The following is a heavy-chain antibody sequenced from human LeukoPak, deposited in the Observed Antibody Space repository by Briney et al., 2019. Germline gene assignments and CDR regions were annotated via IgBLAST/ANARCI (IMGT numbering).Heavy chain of an antibody. CDR3: ARATYYYGSGSYYNYYFDY. J-gene: IGHJ4*02. CDR2: INPNSGGT. CDR1: GYTFTGYY. V-gene: IGHV1-2*02. Sequence: ASVKVSCKASGYTFTGYYMHWVRQAPGQGLEWMGWINPNSGGTNYAQKFQGRVTMTRDTSISTAYMELSRLRSDDTAVYYCARATYYYGSGSYYNYYFDYWGQGTLVTASP. D-gene: IGHD3-10*01.